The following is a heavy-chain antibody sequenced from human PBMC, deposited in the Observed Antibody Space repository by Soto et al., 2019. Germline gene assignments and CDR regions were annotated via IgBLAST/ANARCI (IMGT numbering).Heavy chain of an antibody. CDR3: TRHLVDY. CDR1: GFTFSGSA. J-gene: IGHJ4*02. V-gene: IGHV3-73*01. CDR2: IRSKTNNYAT. Sequence: PGGSLRLSCAASGFTFSGSAIQWVRQASGKGLEWVGRIRSKTNNYATAYAASVQGRFTISRDDSTNTAYLQMNSLKTEDTAVYYCTRHLVDYWGQGTLVTVSS.